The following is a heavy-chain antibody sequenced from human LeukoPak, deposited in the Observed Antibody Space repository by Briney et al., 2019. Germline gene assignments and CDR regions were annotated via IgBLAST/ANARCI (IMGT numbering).Heavy chain of an antibody. J-gene: IGHJ4*02. Sequence: ASVKVSCKVSGYTLTELSMHWVRQAPGKGLEWMGGFDPEDGETIYAQKFQGRVTMTEDTSTDTAYMELSSLRSEDTAVYYCASTHMVRGVTPFDYWGQGTLVTVSS. V-gene: IGHV1-24*01. D-gene: IGHD3-10*01. CDR3: ASTHMVRGVTPFDY. CDR2: FDPEDGET. CDR1: GYTLTELS.